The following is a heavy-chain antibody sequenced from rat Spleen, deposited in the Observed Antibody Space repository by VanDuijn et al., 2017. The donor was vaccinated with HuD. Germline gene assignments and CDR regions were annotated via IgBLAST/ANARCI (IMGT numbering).Heavy chain of an antibody. D-gene: IGHD4-3*01. CDR2: ISSGGGDT. CDR3: ARQETSGYSNWFTF. J-gene: IGHJ3*01. Sequence: EVQLVESGGGRVQPGRSLKLSCVASGITFNNYWMTWIRQAPGKGLEWVASISSGGGDTYYPDSVRGRCTVSRDNAKSTLSLQVESLRSEETATYYCARQETSGYSNWFTFWGHGTLVTVSS. V-gene: IGHV5-31*01. CDR1: GITFNNYW.